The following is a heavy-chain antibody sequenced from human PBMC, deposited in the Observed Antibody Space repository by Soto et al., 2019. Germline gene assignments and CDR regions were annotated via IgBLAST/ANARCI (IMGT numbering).Heavy chain of an antibody. CDR1: GFTFSSYA. CDR3: AREGGEVTSYFHL. J-gene: IGHJ2*01. D-gene: IGHD2-21*02. Sequence: QVQLVESGGGVVQPGRSLRLSCAASGFTFSSYARHWVRQAPGKGLEWVAVISYDGSNKYYADSVKGRFTISRDNSKNTLYLQMNSLRDEDTVVYYCAREGGEVTSYFHLWGRGTLVTVSS. CDR2: ISYDGSNK. V-gene: IGHV3-30-3*01.